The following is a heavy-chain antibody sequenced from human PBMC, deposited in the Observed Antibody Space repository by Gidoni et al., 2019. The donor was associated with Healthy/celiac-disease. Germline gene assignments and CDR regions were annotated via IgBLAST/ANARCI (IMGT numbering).Heavy chain of an antibody. Sequence: QVQLVESGGGVVQPGRSLRLSCAASGFTFVSYGMHWVRQAPGKGLEWVAVISYDGSNKYYADSVKGRFTISRDNSKNTLYLQMNSLRAEDTAVYYCAKEGGQLWLRRGFDYWGQGTLVTVSS. CDR1: GFTFVSYG. CDR2: ISYDGSNK. J-gene: IGHJ4*02. D-gene: IGHD5-18*01. CDR3: AKEGGQLWLRRGFDY. V-gene: IGHV3-30*18.